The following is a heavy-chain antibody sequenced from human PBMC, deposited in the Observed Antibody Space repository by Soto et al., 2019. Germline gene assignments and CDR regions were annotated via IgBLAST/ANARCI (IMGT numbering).Heavy chain of an antibody. CDR3: AREPGRGSYYDY. J-gene: IGHJ4*02. CDR2: ISRSGSTI. V-gene: IGHV3-11*01. CDR1: GFTFSDYY. Sequence: QVQLVESGGGLVKPGGSLRLSCGVSGFTFSDYYMSWIRQAPGKGLEWVSYISRSGSTIYYADSVKGRITISRDNAKNLLYLQRSSLRAEDTAVYSCAREPGRGSYYDYWGQGTLVTVSS. D-gene: IGHD1-26*01.